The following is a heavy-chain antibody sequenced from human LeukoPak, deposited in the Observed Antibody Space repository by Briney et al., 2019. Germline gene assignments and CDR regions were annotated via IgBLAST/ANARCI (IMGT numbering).Heavy chain of an antibody. V-gene: IGHV4-39*01. Sequence: SETLSLTCTVSGGSISSSSYYWDCIRQPPGKGLEWIGSLYYSGSTYYNPSLKSRVTISVDTSKNQFSLKLSSVTAADTAVFYCARRSYYDSSAIFDYWGQGTLVTVSS. CDR2: LYYSGST. CDR3: ARRSYYDSSAIFDY. CDR1: GGSISSSSYY. D-gene: IGHD3-22*01. J-gene: IGHJ4*02.